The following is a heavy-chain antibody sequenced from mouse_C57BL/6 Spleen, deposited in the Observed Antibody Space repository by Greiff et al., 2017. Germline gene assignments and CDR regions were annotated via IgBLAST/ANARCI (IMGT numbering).Heavy chain of an antibody. CDR2: INPNNGGT. V-gene: IGHV1-22*01. Sequence: EVQLQESGPELVKPGASVKMSCKASGYTFTDYNMHWVKQSHGKSLEWIGYINPNNGGTSYNQKFKGKATLTVNKSSSTAYMELRSLTSEDSAVYYCARFPSYGSSPDYYAMDYWGQGTSVTVSS. D-gene: IGHD1-1*01. CDR1: GYTFTDYN. J-gene: IGHJ4*01. CDR3: ARFPSYGSSPDYYAMDY.